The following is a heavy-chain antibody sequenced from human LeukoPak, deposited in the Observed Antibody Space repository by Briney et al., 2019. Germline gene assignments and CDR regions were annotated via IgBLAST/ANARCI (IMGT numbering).Heavy chain of an antibody. CDR1: GFTFNDYT. CDR2: ITWNSGDR. CDR3: ARVSGGNSFDY. V-gene: IGHV3-9*01. J-gene: IGHJ4*02. Sequence: GGSLRLSCAASGFTFNDYTMHWVRQAPGKGLEWVSGITWNSGDRDHADSVKGRFTISRDNAKNSLYLQMNSLRAEDTAVYYCARVSGGNSFDYWGQGTLVTVSS. D-gene: IGHD4-23*01.